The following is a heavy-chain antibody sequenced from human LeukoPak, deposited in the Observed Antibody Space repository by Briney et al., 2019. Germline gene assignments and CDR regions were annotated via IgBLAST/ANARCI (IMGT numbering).Heavy chain of an antibody. CDR2: IKQDGSEK. CDR1: GFSFSNYW. Sequence: PGGSLRLSGAASGFSFSNYWMSWVRKAPGKGLKWVANIKQDGSEKFYVGSVRGRSTISRDNAKNSLYLQMNSLRAEDAAVYYCARGVLPGAIEWSLDYWGQGTLVTVSS. V-gene: IGHV3-7*01. J-gene: IGHJ4*02. CDR3: ARGVLPGAIEWSLDY. D-gene: IGHD2-2*02.